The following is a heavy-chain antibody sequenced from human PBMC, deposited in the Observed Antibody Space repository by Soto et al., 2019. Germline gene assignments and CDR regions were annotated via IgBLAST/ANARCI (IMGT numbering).Heavy chain of an antibody. Sequence: GASVKVSCKASGGTFSSYAISWVRQAPGQGLEWMGGIIPIFGTANYAQKLQGRVTMTTDTSTSTAYMELRSLRSDDTAVYYCARVGPDTAMVTSGYGMDVWGQGTTVTVSS. CDR2: IIPIFGTA. V-gene: IGHV1-69*05. CDR1: GGTFSSYA. CDR3: ARVGPDTAMVTSGYGMDV. D-gene: IGHD5-18*01. J-gene: IGHJ6*02.